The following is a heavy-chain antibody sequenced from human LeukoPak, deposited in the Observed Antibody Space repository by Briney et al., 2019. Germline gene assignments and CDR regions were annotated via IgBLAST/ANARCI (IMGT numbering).Heavy chain of an antibody. D-gene: IGHD6-19*01. J-gene: IGHJ4*02. V-gene: IGHV1-69*06. CDR1: GGTFSSYA. Sequence: VASVKVSCKASGGTFSSYAISWVRQAPGQGLEWMGGIIPIFGTANYAQKFQGRVTITADKSTSTAYMELSSLRSEDTAVYYCARGLYSSGWYYDSWGQGTLVTVSS. CDR2: IIPIFGTA. CDR3: ARGLYSSGWYYDS.